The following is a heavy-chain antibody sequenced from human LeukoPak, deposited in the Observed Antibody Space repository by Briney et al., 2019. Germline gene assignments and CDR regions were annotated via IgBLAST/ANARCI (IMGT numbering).Heavy chain of an antibody. CDR3: ARLSGYDWESFYDY. D-gene: IGHD5-12*01. J-gene: IGHJ4*02. V-gene: IGHV4-34*01. Sequence: SETLSLTCAVYGGPFSGYYWSWIRQPPGKGLEWIGEINHSGSTNYNPSLKSRVTISVDTSKNQFSLRLSSVTAADTAMYYCARLSGYDWESFYDYWGQGTLVTVSP. CDR1: GGPFSGYY. CDR2: INHSGST.